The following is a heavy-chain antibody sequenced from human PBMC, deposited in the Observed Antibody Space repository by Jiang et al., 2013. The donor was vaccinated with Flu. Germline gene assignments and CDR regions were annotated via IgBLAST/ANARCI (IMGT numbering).Heavy chain of an antibody. D-gene: IGHD1-26*01. Sequence: ETLSLTCAVYGGSFSGYYWSWIRQPPGKGLEWIGEINHSGSTNYNPSLKSRVTISVDTSKNQFSLKLSSVTAADTAVYYCARLGSPGRLTVSWGQGTLVTVSS. V-gene: IGHV4-34*01. CDR1: GGSFSGYY. CDR2: INHSGST. J-gene: IGHJ5*02. CDR3: ARLGSPGRLTVS.